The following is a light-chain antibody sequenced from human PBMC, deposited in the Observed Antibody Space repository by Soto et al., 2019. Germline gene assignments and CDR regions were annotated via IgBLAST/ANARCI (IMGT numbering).Light chain of an antibody. V-gene: IGKV4-1*01. CDR1: QSVVNSSNKKNY. CDR3: QQYYSFPWT. J-gene: IGKJ1*01. Sequence: DIVMTQSPDSLAVSLGDRSTINCSSSQSVVNSSNKKNYLAWYQQKPGQPPKLLIYGASSREFGVPDRFSGSGSGTDFTLTISSLQAEDVAVYHCQQYYSFPWTFGQGTKVDIK. CDR2: GAS.